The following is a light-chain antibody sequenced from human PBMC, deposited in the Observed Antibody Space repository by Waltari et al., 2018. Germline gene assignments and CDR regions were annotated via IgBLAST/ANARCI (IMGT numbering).Light chain of an antibody. CDR3: MQGTHWPYT. V-gene: IGKV2-30*02. Sequence: DVVMTQSPLSLPVTLGQPASISCKSSESLVHSDGNTHLNWLQPRPGQSPRRLIYRVSNRDSGVPDRFSGSGSGTDFTLKISRVEAEDIGVYYCMQGTHWPYTFGQGTKLDIK. J-gene: IGKJ2*01. CDR1: ESLVHSDGNTH. CDR2: RVS.